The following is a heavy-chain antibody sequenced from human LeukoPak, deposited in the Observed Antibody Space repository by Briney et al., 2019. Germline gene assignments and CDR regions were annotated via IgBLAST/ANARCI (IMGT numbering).Heavy chain of an antibody. V-gene: IGHV4-59*12. D-gene: IGHD6-13*01. CDR2: ISYSGST. CDR1: GGSISSYY. CDR3: AREAAAAGSFDY. J-gene: IGHJ4*02. Sequence: PSETLSLTCTVSGGSISSYYWSWIRQPPGKGLEWIGYISYSGSTNYNPSLKSRVTISVDTSKNQFSLKLTSVTAADTAVYYCAREAAAAGSFDYWGQGTLVTVSS.